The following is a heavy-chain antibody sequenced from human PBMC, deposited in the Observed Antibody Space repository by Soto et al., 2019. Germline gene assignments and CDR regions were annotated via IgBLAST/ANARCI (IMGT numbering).Heavy chain of an antibody. V-gene: IGHV3-23*01. CDR3: AKGFVVVVVAAFDY. Sequence: GGSLRLSCAASGFTFSSYALNWVRQAPGKGLEWVSGISGTGASTYYADSVKGRFTISRDSSKNTVYLQMNSLRAEDTAVYYCAKGFVVVVVAAFDYWGQGTLVTVSS. D-gene: IGHD2-15*01. CDR2: ISGTGAST. CDR1: GFTFSSYA. J-gene: IGHJ4*02.